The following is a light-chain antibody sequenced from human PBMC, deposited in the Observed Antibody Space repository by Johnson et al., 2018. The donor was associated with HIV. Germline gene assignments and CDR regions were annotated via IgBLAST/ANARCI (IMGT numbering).Light chain of an antibody. V-gene: IGLV1-51*01. CDR1: SSNIGNNY. J-gene: IGLJ1*01. CDR3: ASWDRSLTFGTV. Sequence: QSVLTQPPSVSAAPGQKVTISCSGSSSNIGNNYVSWYQQLPGTAPKLLIYDNNKRPSGIPDRFSGSKSGTSATLDITGLQTGDEADYYCASWDRSLTFGTVFGPGTMVTVL. CDR2: DNN.